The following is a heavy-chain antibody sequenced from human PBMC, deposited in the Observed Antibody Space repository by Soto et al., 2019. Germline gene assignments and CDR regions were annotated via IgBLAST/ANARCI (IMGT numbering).Heavy chain of an antibody. CDR3: TPLALKYVSGWYDFSD. D-gene: IGHD6-19*01. CDR2: IKSKIDGETT. J-gene: IGHJ4*02. V-gene: IGHV3-15*07. CDR1: GFTFSNVW. Sequence: EAQLVESGGGLVKPGGSLRLSCAASGFTFSNVWMHWVRQAPGKGLEWVGRIKSKIDGETTDYAAPVKGKFSISRDDSKNTLYLQMNRLKTEDTAVYYCTPLALKYVSGWYDFSDLGQGTLVTVSS.